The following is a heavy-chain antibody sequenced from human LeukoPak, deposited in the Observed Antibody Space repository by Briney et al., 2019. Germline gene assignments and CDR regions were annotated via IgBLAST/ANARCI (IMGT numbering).Heavy chain of an antibody. D-gene: IGHD3-10*01. V-gene: IGHV4-4*07. J-gene: IGHJ5*02. CDR1: SGSISSYY. CDR2: IYISGST. Sequence: SETLSLTCPVSSGSISSYYWSWIRQPAGKGLEWIGRIYISGSTNYNPSLKSRVTMSVNTSKNQFSLKLSSVTAADTAVYYCARDHSGYWFDPWGQGTLVTVSS. CDR3: ARDHSGYWFDP.